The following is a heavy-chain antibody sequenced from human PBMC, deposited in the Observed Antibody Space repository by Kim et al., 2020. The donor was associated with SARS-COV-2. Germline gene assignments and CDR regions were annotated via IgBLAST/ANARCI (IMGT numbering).Heavy chain of an antibody. J-gene: IGHJ6*02. CDR1: GFTFSGSA. CDR2: IRSKANSYAT. Sequence: GGSLRLSCAASGFTFSGSAMHWVRQASGKGLEWVGRIRSKANSYATAYAASVKGRFTISRDDSKNTAYLQMNSLKTEDTAVYYCTQWCMLCSVGGMDVWGQGTTVTVSS. V-gene: IGHV3-73*01. CDR3: TQWCMLCSVGGMDV. D-gene: IGHD2-8*01.